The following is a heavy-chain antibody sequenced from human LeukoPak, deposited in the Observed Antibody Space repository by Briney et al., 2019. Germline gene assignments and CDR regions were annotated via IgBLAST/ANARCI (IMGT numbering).Heavy chain of an antibody. D-gene: IGHD3-22*01. Sequence: GGSLRLSCAASGFTVSSNYMSWVRQAPGKGLEWVSVIYSGGSTYYADSVKGRFTISRDNSKNTLYLQMNSLRAEDTAVYYCARTHYYDSSGYYYPIYWGQGTLVTVSS. V-gene: IGHV3-53*01. CDR1: GFTVSSNY. J-gene: IGHJ4*02. CDR2: IYSGGST. CDR3: ARTHYYDSSGYYYPIY.